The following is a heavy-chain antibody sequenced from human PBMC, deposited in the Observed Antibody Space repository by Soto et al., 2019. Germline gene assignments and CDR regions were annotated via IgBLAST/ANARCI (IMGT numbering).Heavy chain of an antibody. V-gene: IGHV3-30*03. CDR2: ISYHGSNK. CDR3: ARDHCDCSGGGCDPQPKYISAMDA. CDR1: GFSFTNYA. D-gene: IGHD2-8*02. J-gene: IGHJ6*02. Sequence: GGSLRLSCAVSGFSFTNYAMHWVRQAPGKGLEWVAVISYHGSNKFYADSVKGRFTISRGSSKNTLDLQMTRLRPEDTAVYYCARDHCDCSGGGCDPQPKYISAMDAGGQGARMTV.